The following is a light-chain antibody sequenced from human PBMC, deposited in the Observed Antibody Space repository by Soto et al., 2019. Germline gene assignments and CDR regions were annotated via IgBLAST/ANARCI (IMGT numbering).Light chain of an antibody. J-gene: IGKJ3*01. V-gene: IGKV3-11*01. Sequence: EIVLTQSPATLSLSPGERATLSCRASQSVSSYLAWYQQKPGQAPRLLIYAASNRSTGIPARFSGSGSGTDVTLTITCLEPADFAVYSCQQRSNWRRVSVGPVTKVDSK. CDR1: QSVSSY. CDR3: QQRSNWRRVS. CDR2: AAS.